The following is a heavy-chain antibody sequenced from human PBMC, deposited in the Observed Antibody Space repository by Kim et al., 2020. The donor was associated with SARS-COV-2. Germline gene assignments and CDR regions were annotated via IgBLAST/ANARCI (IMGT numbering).Heavy chain of an antibody. Sequence: SETLSLTCTVSGGSINSTTANSYWGWLRQAPGKGLEWIGSIYYSGNTYYSPSLKSRLTISVDTPKNQFSLKLNSVTATDTAVYYCARHGGAWVTYCDFWGQGILVTVSS. CDR3: ARHGGAWVTYCDF. V-gene: IGHV4-39*01. J-gene: IGHJ4*02. CDR1: GGSINSTTANSY. CDR2: IYYSGNT. D-gene: IGHD3-16*01.